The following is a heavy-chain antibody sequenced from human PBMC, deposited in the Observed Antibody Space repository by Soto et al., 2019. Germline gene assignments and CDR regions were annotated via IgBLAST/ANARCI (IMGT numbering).Heavy chain of an antibody. J-gene: IGHJ3*02. D-gene: IGHD1-26*01. CDR3: ARDGVGATRGAFDI. Sequence: GGSLRLSCAASGFTFSSYSMNWVRQAPGKGLEWVSSISSSSYIYYADSVKGRFTISRDNAKNSLYLQMNSLRAEDTAVYYCARDGVGATRGAFDIWGQGTMVTVSS. CDR1: GFTFSSYS. CDR2: ISSSSYI. V-gene: IGHV3-21*01.